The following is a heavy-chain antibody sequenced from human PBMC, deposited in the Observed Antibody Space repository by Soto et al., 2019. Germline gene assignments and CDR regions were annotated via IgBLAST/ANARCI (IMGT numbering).Heavy chain of an antibody. CDR1: GYTFTSYY. Sequence: GASVKVSCKASGYTFTSYYIHWVRQAPGQGLEWKGIINPTGGSTNDAQKFQGRVTMTRDTSTSTVYMELSSLRSEDTAVYYCAKTKGGGPLRESPTVVTPFDYWGQGSLVTVSS. V-gene: IGHV1-46*01. J-gene: IGHJ4*02. D-gene: IGHD4-17*01. CDR2: INPTGGST. CDR3: AKTKGGGPLRESPTVVTPFDY.